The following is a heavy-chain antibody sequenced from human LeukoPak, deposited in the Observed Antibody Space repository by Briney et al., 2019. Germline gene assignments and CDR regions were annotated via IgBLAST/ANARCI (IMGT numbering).Heavy chain of an antibody. CDR1: GYIFTGYY. Sequence: ASVKVSCKASGYIFTGYYMHWVRQAPGRGLEWMEWINPNSGGTNYAQKFQGRVTMTRDTSISTAYMELSRLRSDDTAVYYCARGYDYGGNSDYWGQGTLVTVSS. D-gene: IGHD4-23*01. CDR2: INPNSGGT. V-gene: IGHV1-2*02. J-gene: IGHJ4*02. CDR3: ARGYDYGGNSDY.